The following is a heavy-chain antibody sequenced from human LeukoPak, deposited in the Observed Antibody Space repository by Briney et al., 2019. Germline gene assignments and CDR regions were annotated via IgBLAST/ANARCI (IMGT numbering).Heavy chain of an antibody. CDR1: GGSFSGYY. CDR3: ASNLGSSGWYYFDY. V-gene: IGHV4-34*01. CDR2: INHSGST. Sequence: SETLSLTCAVYGGSFSGYYWSWLRQPPGKGLEWIGEINHSGSTNYNPSLKSRVTISVDTSKNQFSLKLSSVTAADTAVYYCASNLGSSGWYYFDYWGQGTLVTVSS. D-gene: IGHD6-19*01. J-gene: IGHJ4*02.